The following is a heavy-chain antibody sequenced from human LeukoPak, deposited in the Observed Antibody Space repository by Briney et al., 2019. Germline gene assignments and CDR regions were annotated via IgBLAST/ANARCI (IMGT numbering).Heavy chain of an antibody. Sequence: PGGSLRLPCAASGFTFSSYAMSWVRQAPGKGLEWVSAISGSGGSTYYADSVKGRFTISRDNSKNTLYLQMNSLRAEDTAVYYCLEDYGSEINWFDPWGQGTLVTVSS. J-gene: IGHJ5*02. D-gene: IGHD3-10*01. CDR1: GFTFSSYA. V-gene: IGHV3-23*01. CDR2: ISGSGGST. CDR3: LEDYGSEINWFDP.